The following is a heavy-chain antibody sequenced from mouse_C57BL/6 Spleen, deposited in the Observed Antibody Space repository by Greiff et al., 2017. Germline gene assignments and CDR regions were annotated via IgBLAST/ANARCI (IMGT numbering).Heavy chain of an antibody. CDR2: IDPSDSGT. CDR3: ARGLRPPFFDY. CDR1: AYTFTSSW. Sequence: AQLQQPGAELVRPGSSVKLSCKASAYTFTSSWMHWVKQSPIQGLEWIGNIDPSDSGTHYNQKFKDKATLTVDKSSSTAYMQLSSLTSEDSAVYYCARGLRPPFFDYWGQGTTLTVSS. V-gene: IGHV1-52*01. D-gene: IGHD2-4*01. J-gene: IGHJ2*01.